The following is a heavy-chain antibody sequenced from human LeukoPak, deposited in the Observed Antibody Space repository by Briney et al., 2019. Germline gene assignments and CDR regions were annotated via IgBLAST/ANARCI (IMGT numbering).Heavy chain of an antibody. CDR2: IHYSGST. D-gene: IGHD1-20*01. J-gene: IGHJ4*02. CDR1: GGSISRYY. Sequence: SETLSLTCTVSGGSISRYYWSWIRQPPGKGLEWIVYIHYSGSTNYNPSLKSRVTISMDTSKNQFSLKLTSVTAADAAVYYCARLDGNWNYFDYWGLGTLVTVSS. CDR3: ARLDGNWNYFDY. V-gene: IGHV4-59*08.